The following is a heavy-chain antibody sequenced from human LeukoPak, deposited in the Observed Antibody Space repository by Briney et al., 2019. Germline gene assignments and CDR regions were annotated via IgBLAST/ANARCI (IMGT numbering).Heavy chain of an antibody. V-gene: IGHV3-23*01. CDR2: ISGSGGST. CDR3: AKGGLRYFDWLLSTY. Sequence: HSGRSLRLSCAASGFTFSSDAMSWVRHAPGKGLEWGSAISGSGGSTYYADSVKGRFTISRDNSKNTLYLQINSLRAEDTPVYYCAKGGLRYFDWLLSTYWGQGTLVTVSS. CDR1: GFTFSSDA. J-gene: IGHJ4*02. D-gene: IGHD3-9*01.